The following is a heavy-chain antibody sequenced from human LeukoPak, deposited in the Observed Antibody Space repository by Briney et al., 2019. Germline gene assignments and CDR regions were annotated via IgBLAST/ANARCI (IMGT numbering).Heavy chain of an antibody. CDR2: IWFDGGNK. D-gene: IGHD6-19*01. J-gene: IGHJ4*02. CDR3: ARDSSGWFDY. CDR1: GFTFSSYG. Sequence: GGSLRPSCTASGFTFSSYGMHWVRQAPGKGLEWVAVIWFDGGNKYYADSVKGRFTISRDNSKNTLYLQMNSLRGEDTAVYYCARDSSGWFDYWGQGTLVTVSS. V-gene: IGHV3-33*01.